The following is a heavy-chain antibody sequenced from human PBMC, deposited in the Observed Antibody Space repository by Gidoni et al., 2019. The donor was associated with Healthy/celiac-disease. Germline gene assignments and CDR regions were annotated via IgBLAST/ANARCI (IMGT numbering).Heavy chain of an antibody. V-gene: IGHV3-23*01. D-gene: IGHD4-17*01. CDR3: AKDAYDYGDHDAFDI. CDR1: GFTFRCYA. Sequence: EVQLLESGGGLVQPGGSLRLSCAASGFTFRCYAMSGVRQAPGKGLGWVSAISGSGGSTYYADSVKGRFTISRDNSKNTLYLQMNSLRAEDTAVYYCAKDAYDYGDHDAFDIWGQGTMVTVSS. CDR2: ISGSGGST. J-gene: IGHJ3*02.